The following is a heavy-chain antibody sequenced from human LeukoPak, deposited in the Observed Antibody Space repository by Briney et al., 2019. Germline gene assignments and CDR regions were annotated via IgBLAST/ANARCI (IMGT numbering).Heavy chain of an antibody. CDR2: INHSGST. J-gene: IGHJ4*02. D-gene: IGHD6-13*01. Sequence: PSETLSPTCAVYGGSFSGYYWSWIRQPPGKGLEWIGEINHSGSTNYNPSLKSRVTISVDTSKNQFSLKLSSVTAADTAVYYCTSAAGRLNYWGQGTLVTVSS. CDR3: TSAAGRLNY. V-gene: IGHV4-34*01. CDR1: GGSFSGYY.